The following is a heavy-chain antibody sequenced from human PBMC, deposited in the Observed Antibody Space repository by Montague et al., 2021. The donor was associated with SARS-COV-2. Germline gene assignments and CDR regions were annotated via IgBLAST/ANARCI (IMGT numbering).Heavy chain of an antibody. D-gene: IGHD3-16*01. Sequence: SLRLSCAASGLTFRNRYMTWVRQAPGKGLEWVANINHDGSEKFYVDSVXGRFTISRDNAKNSVYLRMNSLRAEDTAVYYCARDEDITTAGGELLDYWGQGTLVAVSS. J-gene: IGHJ4*02. CDR3: ARDEDITTAGGELLDY. V-gene: IGHV3-7*01. CDR2: INHDGSEK. CDR1: GLTFRNRY.